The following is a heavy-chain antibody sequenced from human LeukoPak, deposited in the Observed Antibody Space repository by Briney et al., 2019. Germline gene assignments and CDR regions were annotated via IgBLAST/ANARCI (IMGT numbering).Heavy chain of an antibody. J-gene: IGHJ4*02. Sequence: ASVKVSCKPSGYSFILYGIRWVRQAPGQGPEWMGWISTSTGDTKYTQKFQGRVTLTTDTSTSTAYMEPSSLRSDGTAVYYGARDDNYGIFVNVDHWGQGTLVTVSS. D-gene: IGHD4-11*01. CDR1: GYSFILYG. CDR2: ISTSTGDT. V-gene: IGHV1-18*01. CDR3: ARDDNYGIFVNVDH.